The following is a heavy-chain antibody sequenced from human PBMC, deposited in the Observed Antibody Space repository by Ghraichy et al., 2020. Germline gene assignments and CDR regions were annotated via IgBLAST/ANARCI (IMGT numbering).Heavy chain of an antibody. V-gene: IGHV4-4*09. Sequence: SQTLSLTCTVSGGSISSYYWSWIRQPPGKGLEWIGYIYTSGSTNYNPSLKSRVTISVDTSKNQFSLKLSSVTAADTAVYYCARIRRSRGWYWYFDLWGRGTLVTVSS. CDR3: ARIRRSRGWYWYFDL. J-gene: IGHJ2*01. CDR1: GGSISSYY. D-gene: IGHD6-19*01. CDR2: IYTSGST.